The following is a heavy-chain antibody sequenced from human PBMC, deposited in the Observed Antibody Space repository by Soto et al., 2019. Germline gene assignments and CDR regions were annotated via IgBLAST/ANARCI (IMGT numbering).Heavy chain of an antibody. CDR1: GFTFSSYG. CDR3: ARDLPPSSFTTESPQYFDY. Sequence: PGGSLRLSCAASGFTFSSYGMHWVRQAPGKGLEWVAVIWYDGSNKYYADSVKGRFTISRDNSKNTLYLQMNSLRAEDTAVYYCARDLPPSSFTTESPQYFDYWGQGTLVTVSS. D-gene: IGHD3-3*01. CDR2: IWYDGSNK. V-gene: IGHV3-33*01. J-gene: IGHJ4*02.